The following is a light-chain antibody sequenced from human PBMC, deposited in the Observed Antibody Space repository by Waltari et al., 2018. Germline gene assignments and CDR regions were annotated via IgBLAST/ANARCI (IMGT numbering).Light chain of an antibody. CDR2: EDS. J-gene: IGLJ3*02. V-gene: IGLV3-21*02. CDR1: NIGSKS. Sequence: SYVLTQPPSVSVAPGQTARITCGGNNIGSKSVHWYQQRPGPPPVLVVYEDSDRPAGIPERCSGLNSGNTATLSISGIEAGDEADYYCQVWDTNSDHPGVVFGGGTKLTVL. CDR3: QVWDTNSDHPGVV.